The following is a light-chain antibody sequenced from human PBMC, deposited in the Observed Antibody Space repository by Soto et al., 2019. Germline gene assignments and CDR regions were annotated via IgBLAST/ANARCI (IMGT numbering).Light chain of an antibody. J-gene: IGKJ5*01. CDR1: QSISTW. Sequence: DIQMTQSPSTLSASVGDRVTITCRASQSISTWLAWYQQKPGRAPNLLIYKASSLESGVPSRFSGGGSGTEFTLTISSLQPDDFVTYYCQQYNVFPITFGQGTRLEI. CDR2: KAS. V-gene: IGKV1-5*03. CDR3: QQYNVFPIT.